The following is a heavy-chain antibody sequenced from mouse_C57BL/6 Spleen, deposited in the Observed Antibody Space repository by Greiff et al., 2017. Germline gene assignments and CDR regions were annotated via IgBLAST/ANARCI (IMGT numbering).Heavy chain of an antibody. J-gene: IGHJ3*01. Sequence: VQLKQSGAELVRPGASVKLSCTASGFNIKDDYMHWVKQRPEQGLEWIGWIDPENGDTEYASKFQGKATITADTSSNTAYLQLSSLTSEDTAVYYCTTDYYGSPWGQGTLVTVSA. D-gene: IGHD1-1*01. CDR1: GFNIKDDY. CDR2: IDPENGDT. V-gene: IGHV14-4*01. CDR3: TTDYYGSP.